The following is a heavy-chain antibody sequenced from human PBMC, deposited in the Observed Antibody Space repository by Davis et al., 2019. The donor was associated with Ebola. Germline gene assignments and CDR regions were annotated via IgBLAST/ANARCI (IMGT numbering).Heavy chain of an antibody. J-gene: IGHJ4*02. D-gene: IGHD6-6*01. CDR3: VRDFFEFSSSSFSDS. CDR1: GFTFSSYG. CDR2: IFFDGSET. V-gene: IGHV3-30*03. Sequence: GESLKISCEASGFTFSSYGMHWVRQAPGKGPEWLTYIFFDGSETFYADSVKGRFTISRDNSKNTLYLQMGRLRSDDPAMYYCVRDFFEFSSSSFSDSWGQGTLVTVSS.